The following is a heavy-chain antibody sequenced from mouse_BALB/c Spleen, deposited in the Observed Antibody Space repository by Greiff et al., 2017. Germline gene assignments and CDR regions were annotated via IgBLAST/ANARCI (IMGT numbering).Heavy chain of an antibody. CDR1: GFTFSSYT. CDR3: ARHNYGLDY. V-gene: IGHV5-12-2*01. D-gene: IGHD1-1*02. J-gene: IGHJ2*01. Sequence: DVKLVESGGGLVQPGGSLKLSCAASGFTFSSYTMSWVRQTPEKRLEWVAYISNGGGSTYYPDTVKGRFTISRDNAKNTLYLQISSLKSEDTAMYYCARHNYGLDYWGQGTTLTVSS. CDR2: ISNGGGST.